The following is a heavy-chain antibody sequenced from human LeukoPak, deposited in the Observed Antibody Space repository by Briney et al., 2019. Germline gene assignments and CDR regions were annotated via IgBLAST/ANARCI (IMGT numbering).Heavy chain of an antibody. Sequence: PGGSLRLSCVASGFTFSSYGMDWVRQASGRGLEWISYISSSSSITSYAESVKGRFTISRDNAKSSLYLQMNSLRDDDTAVYYCARGGAARPDYWGLGTLVTVSS. CDR1: GFTFSSYG. CDR3: ARGGAARPDY. D-gene: IGHD6-6*01. J-gene: IGHJ4*02. V-gene: IGHV3-48*02. CDR2: ISSSSSIT.